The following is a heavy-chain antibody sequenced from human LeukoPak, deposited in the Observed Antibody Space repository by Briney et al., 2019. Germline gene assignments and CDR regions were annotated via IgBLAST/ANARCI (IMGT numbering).Heavy chain of an antibody. V-gene: IGHV3-21*04. CDR1: GFTFSSYS. CDR3: AKAQMPKLRYFDWLCDY. J-gene: IGHJ4*02. CDR2: ISSSSSYI. D-gene: IGHD3-9*01. Sequence: GGSLRLSCAASGFTFSSYSMNWVRQAPGKGLEWVSSISSSSSYIYYADSVKGRFTISRDNSKNTLYLQMNSLRAEDTAVYYCAKAQMPKLRYFDWLCDYWGQGTLVTVSS.